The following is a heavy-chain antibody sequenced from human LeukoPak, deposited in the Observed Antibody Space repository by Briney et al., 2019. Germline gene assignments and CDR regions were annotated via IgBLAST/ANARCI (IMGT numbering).Heavy chain of an antibody. V-gene: IGHV3-30*04. CDR3: ARDFEVTTMTTSRFDY. CDR2: ISYDGSNK. Sequence: GGSLRLSCAPSGFTFSIYAMHWVRHAPGGGLEWVAVISYDGSNKYYADSMKGRFTISRDNSKNTLYLQMNSLRAEGTAVYYCARDFEVTTMTTSRFDYWGQGTPVTVSS. D-gene: IGHD4-17*01. CDR1: GFTFSIYA. J-gene: IGHJ4*02.